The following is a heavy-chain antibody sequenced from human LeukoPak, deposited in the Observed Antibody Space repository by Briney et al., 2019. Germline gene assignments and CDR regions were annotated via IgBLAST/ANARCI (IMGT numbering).Heavy chain of an antibody. CDR3: VRDDRSDSGSDYDNY. Sequence: GGSLRLSCAASGFSFTNYWMGWVRQAPGKGLEYVGNIKQDGSETYYVDSLRGRFTISRDNAKNSLYLQMNSLRVEDTAVYYCVRDDRSDSGSDYDNYWGQGALVSVSS. CDR2: IKQDGSET. J-gene: IGHJ4*02. D-gene: IGHD3-16*01. V-gene: IGHV3-7*01. CDR1: GFSFTNYW.